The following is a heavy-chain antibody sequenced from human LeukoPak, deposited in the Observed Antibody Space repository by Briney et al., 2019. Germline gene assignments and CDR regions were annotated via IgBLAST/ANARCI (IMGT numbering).Heavy chain of an antibody. CDR1: GLTFSSYW. Sequence: GGSLRLSCAASGLTFSSYWMHWVRQAPGKGLVWVSRINSDGSSTIYADYVKGRLTISRDNAKNTLYLQMDSLRAEDTAVYYCARDGSRGNFDYWGQGTLVTVSS. D-gene: IGHD3-16*01. J-gene: IGHJ4*02. CDR3: ARDGSRGNFDY. CDR2: INSDGSST. V-gene: IGHV3-74*01.